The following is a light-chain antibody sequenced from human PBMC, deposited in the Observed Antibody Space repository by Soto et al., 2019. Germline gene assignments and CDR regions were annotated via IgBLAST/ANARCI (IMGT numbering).Light chain of an antibody. J-gene: IGKJ1*01. V-gene: IGKV3-15*01. CDR2: GAS. CDR1: QSVGAT. CDR3: QQYADWPTT. Sequence: EIVMTQSPVTLSVFPWERATLSCRASQSVGATVAWYHQRPGQAPRLLISGASTRATGVPARVSASGSGTAFTLTITSLQSDDFGVYYCQQYADWPTTFGQGTRWIS.